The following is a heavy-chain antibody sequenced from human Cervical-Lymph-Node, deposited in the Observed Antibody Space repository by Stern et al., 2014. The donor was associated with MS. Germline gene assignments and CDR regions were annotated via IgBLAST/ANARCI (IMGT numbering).Heavy chain of an antibody. D-gene: IGHD3-16*02. CDR2: THNSGST. Sequence: QVQLQQWGAGLLQPSETLSLTCGVYGVSFSDYYWSWVRQPPGKELEWIGETHNSGSTDYDPALKSLVTLTLDASKNQFSLRVSSVTAADTVFYYCARGCRYLTCYDAFHLWGQGTMVTVSS. CDR3: ARGCRYLTCYDAFHL. J-gene: IGHJ3*01. CDR1: GVSFSDYY. V-gene: IGHV4-34*01.